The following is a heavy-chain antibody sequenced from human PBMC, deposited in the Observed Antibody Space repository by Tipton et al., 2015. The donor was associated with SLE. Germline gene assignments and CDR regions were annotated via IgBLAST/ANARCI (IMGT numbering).Heavy chain of an antibody. D-gene: IGHD6-19*01. CDR2: IYTSGNT. J-gene: IGHJ4*02. CDR1: GGSIRRGSFY. CDR3: ARLSGWTGYFDY. V-gene: IGHV4-61*09. Sequence: TLSLTCTVSGGSIRRGSFYWSWIRQPAGKGLEWMGHIYTSGNTNYNPSLKSRVTISVDTSKNQFSLKLSSVTAADTAVYYCARLSGWTGYFDYWGQGTLVTVSS.